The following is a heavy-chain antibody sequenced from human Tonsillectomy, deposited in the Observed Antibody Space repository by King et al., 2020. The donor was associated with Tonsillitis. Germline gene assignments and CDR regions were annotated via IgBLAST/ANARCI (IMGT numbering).Heavy chain of an antibody. D-gene: IGHD5-18*01. Sequence: QLVQSVAEVKKPGASVKVSCKASGYTFTGYYMHWVRQAPGQGLEWMGWINPNSGGTNYAQKFQGRVTMTRDTSISTAYMELSRLRSDDTAVYYCARVCGYSYGDAFDIWGQGTMVTVSS. V-gene: IGHV1-2*02. CDR2: INPNSGGT. J-gene: IGHJ3*02. CDR1: GYTFTGYY. CDR3: ARVCGYSYGDAFDI.